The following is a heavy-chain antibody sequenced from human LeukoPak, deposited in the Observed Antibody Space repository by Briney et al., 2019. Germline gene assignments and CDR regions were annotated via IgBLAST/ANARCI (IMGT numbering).Heavy chain of an antibody. CDR1: GFTFSSYS. CDR2: ISSSSSYI. CDR3: ARDAAEVIPFDY. Sequence: GGSLRLSCAASGFTFSSYSMNWVRQAPGKGLEWVSSISSSSSYIYYADSMKGRFTISRDNAKNSLYLQMNSLRAEDTAVYYCARDAAEVIPFDYWGQGTLVTVSS. D-gene: IGHD3-16*02. J-gene: IGHJ4*02. V-gene: IGHV3-21*01.